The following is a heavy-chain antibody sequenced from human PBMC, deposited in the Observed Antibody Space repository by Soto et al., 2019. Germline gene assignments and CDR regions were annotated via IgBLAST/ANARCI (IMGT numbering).Heavy chain of an antibody. CDR2: ISYDGSNK. D-gene: IGHD3-10*01. CDR1: GFTFSSYA. CDR3: ARDHGGDPYYYGMDV. V-gene: IGHV3-30-3*01. J-gene: IGHJ6*02. Sequence: QVQLVESGGGVVQPGRSLRLSCAASGFTFSSYAMHWVRQAPGKGLEWVAVISYDGSNKYYADSVKGRFTISRDNSKNTLYLQMNSLRDEDTAVYYCARDHGGDPYYYGMDVWGQGTTVTVSS.